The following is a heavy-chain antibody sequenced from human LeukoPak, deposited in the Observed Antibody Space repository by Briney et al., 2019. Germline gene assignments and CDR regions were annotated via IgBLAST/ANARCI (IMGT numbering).Heavy chain of an antibody. V-gene: IGHV3-7*01. CDR3: ARSGYTSSWYISRDY. Sequence: GGSLRLSCAASAFTFSRYWMTWVRQAPGKGLEWVANIKEDGSEKYYVDSVKGRFSISRDNTKNSLYLQMNSLRAEDTAVYYCARSGYTSSWYISRDYWGQGTLVTVSS. CDR1: AFTFSRYW. D-gene: IGHD6-13*01. CDR2: IKEDGSEK. J-gene: IGHJ4*02.